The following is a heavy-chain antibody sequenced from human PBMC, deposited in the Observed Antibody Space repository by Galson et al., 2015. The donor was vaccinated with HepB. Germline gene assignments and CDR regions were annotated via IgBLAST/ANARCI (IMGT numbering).Heavy chain of an antibody. Sequence: SLRLSCAASGFAFSSYTMHWVRQAPGKGLEWVAVISYDGSNKYYADSVKGRFTISRDNSKNTLYLQMNSLRAEDTAVYYCAREYSGSYPYFDSWGQGTLVTVSS. CDR2: ISYDGSNK. D-gene: IGHD1-26*01. V-gene: IGHV3-30-3*01. CDR1: GFAFSSYT. CDR3: AREYSGSYPYFDS. J-gene: IGHJ4*02.